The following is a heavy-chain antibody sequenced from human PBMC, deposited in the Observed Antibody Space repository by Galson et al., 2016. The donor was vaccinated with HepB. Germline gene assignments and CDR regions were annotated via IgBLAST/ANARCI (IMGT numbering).Heavy chain of an antibody. CDR1: GFIFRDYA. Sequence: SLRLSCAASGFIFRDYAMTWVRQAPGKGLEWVSYISSRSTTIYYAESVKGRFTISRDNAKNSLYLQMSSLRAEDTAVYYCAREAAAGYWGQGTLVTVSS. J-gene: IGHJ4*02. D-gene: IGHD6-25*01. V-gene: IGHV3-48*01. CDR2: ISSRSTTI. CDR3: AREAAAGY.